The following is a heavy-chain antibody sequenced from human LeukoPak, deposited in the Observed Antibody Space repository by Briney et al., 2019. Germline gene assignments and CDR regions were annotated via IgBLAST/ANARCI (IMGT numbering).Heavy chain of an antibody. J-gene: IGHJ4*02. CDR2: IKQDGSEK. CDR3: ARGRYCSGGSCDHFDY. D-gene: IGHD2-15*01. Sequence: GGSLRLSCAASGFTFSSYWMSWVRQAPGKGLEWVANIKQDGSEKYYVDSVKGRFTISRDNAKNSLYLQMNSLRAEDTAVYYCARGRYCSGGSCDHFDYWGQGTLVTVSS. CDR1: GFTFSSYW. V-gene: IGHV3-7*01.